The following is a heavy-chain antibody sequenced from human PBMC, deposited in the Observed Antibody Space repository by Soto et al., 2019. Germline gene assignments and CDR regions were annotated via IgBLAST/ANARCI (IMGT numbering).Heavy chain of an antibody. Sequence: SETLSLTCTVSGGSISSTNYYWGWIRQPPGKGLEWIGSIYYSGSTYYNPSLKSRVTISVDTSKNQFSLKLSSVTAADTAVYYCVRQVDILTGYYESFYYYYGMDVWGQGTTVTVSS. CDR1: GGSISSTNYY. CDR3: VRQVDILTGYYESFYYYYGMDV. CDR2: IYYSGST. J-gene: IGHJ6*02. V-gene: IGHV4-39*01. D-gene: IGHD3-9*01.